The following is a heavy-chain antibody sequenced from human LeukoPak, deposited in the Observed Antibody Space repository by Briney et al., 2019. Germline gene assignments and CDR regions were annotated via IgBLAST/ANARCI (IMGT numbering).Heavy chain of an antibody. CDR2: ISGSGGST. CDR1: GFTFSSYA. J-gene: IGHJ4*02. CDR3: ARGPVVGEKVYYFDY. D-gene: IGHD4-23*01. Sequence: PGGSLRLSCAASGFTFSSYAMSWVRQAPGKGLEWVSAISGSGGSTYYADSVKGRFTISRDNSKNTLYLQMNSLRAEDTAVYYCARGPVVGEKVYYFDYWGQGTLVTVSS. V-gene: IGHV3-23*01.